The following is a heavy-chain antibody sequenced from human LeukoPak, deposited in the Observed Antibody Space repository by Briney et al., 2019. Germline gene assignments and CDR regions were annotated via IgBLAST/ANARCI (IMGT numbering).Heavy chain of an antibody. Sequence: GASVKVSCKASGYTFTGYYMHWVRQAPGQGLEWMGWINPNSGGTMYAQTLQDRVTMTRDTSISTAYMELSRLTSDDTALYCCARDLSSTSNWEFDYWGQGTLVTVSS. D-gene: IGHD7-27*01. V-gene: IGHV1-2*02. J-gene: IGHJ4*02. CDR2: INPNSGGT. CDR3: ARDLSSTSNWEFDY. CDR1: GYTFTGYY.